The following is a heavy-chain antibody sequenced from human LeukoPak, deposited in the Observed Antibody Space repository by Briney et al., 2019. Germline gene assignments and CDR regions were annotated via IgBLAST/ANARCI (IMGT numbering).Heavy chain of an antibody. CDR2: INPNTDDT. J-gene: IGHJ4*02. CDR1: GCSFTDFF. D-gene: IGHD1-26*01. V-gene: IGHV1-2*02. CDR3: ARGEGIVGSTGLSY. Sequence: ASVKVSCKASGCSFTDFFMHWVRQAPGQGLEWMAWINPNTDDTHFAQKFQDRVTLSRDNSISTAYLELRSLRYDDTAVYYCARGEGIVGSTGLSYWGQGTLVSVSS.